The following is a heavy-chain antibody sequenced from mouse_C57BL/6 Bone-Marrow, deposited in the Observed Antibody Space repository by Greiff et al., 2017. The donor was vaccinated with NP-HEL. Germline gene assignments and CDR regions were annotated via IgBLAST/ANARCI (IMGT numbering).Heavy chain of an antibody. CDR1: GYSITSGYY. CDR2: ISYDGSN. J-gene: IGHJ2*01. CDR3: ARGGQFYFDY. V-gene: IGHV3-6*01. Sequence: EVKVEESGPGLVKPSQSLSLTCSVPGYSITSGYYWNWIRQFPGNKLEWMGYISYDGSNNYNPSLKNRISITRDTSKNQFFLKLNSVTTEDTATYYCARGGQFYFDYWGQGTTLTVSS.